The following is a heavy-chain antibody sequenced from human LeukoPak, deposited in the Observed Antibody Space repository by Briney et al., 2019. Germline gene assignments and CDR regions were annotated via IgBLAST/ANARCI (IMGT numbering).Heavy chain of an antibody. V-gene: IGHV3-21*01. CDR3: ARDTVVVPAAAYYYYYGMDV. CDR1: GFTFNSFV. Sequence: GGSLGLSCAASGFTFNSFVMNWVRQAPGKGLEWVSGISGSGVSTYYADSVKGRFTISRDDAKNSLYLQMNSLRAEDTAVYYCARDTVVVPAAAYYYYYGMDVWGQGTTVTVSS. CDR2: ISGSGVST. D-gene: IGHD2-2*01. J-gene: IGHJ6*02.